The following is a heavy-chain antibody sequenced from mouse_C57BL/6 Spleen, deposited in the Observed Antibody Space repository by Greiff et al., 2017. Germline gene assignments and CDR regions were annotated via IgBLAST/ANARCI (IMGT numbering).Heavy chain of an antibody. D-gene: IGHD2-4*01. J-gene: IGHJ3*01. CDR3: AASYDSAWFAY. Sequence: QVQLKQPGAELVRPGSSVKLSCKASGYTFTSYWMDWVKQRPVQGLEWIGNIYPSDSETHYNQKFKDKATLTVDKSSSTAYMQLSSLTSEDSAVYYCAASYDSAWFAYWGQGTLVTVSA. CDR2: IYPSDSET. CDR1: GYTFTSYW. V-gene: IGHV1-61*01.